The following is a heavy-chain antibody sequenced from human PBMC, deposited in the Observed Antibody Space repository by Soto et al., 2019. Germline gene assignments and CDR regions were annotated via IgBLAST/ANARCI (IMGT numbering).Heavy chain of an antibody. V-gene: IGHV4-39*01. CDR1: GGSIISRAYY. Sequence: SEALSVTCTESGGSIISRAYYWGWIRHSPGSGLEWIGIIHNSGSTYYNSSLKSRVTISVDTSNNHFSLRLSSMTAADTAVYFCARQWVTRLSFDFWGQVSLVPVSS. D-gene: IGHD2-2*01. CDR2: IHNSGST. CDR3: ARQWVTRLSFDF. J-gene: IGHJ4*02.